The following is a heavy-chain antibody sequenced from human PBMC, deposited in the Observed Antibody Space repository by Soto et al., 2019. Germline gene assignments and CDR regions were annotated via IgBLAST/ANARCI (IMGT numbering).Heavy chain of an antibody. D-gene: IGHD6-13*01. CDR3: ARDRLYSSSWRMGAFDI. J-gene: IGHJ3*02. CDR2: IWYDGSNK. V-gene: IGHV3-33*01. Sequence: GGSLRLSCAASGFTFSSYGMHWVRQAPGKGLEWVAVIWYDGSNKYYADSVKGRFTISRDNSKNTLYLQMNSLRAEDTAVYYCARDRLYSSSWRMGAFDIWGQGTMVTVSS. CDR1: GFTFSSYG.